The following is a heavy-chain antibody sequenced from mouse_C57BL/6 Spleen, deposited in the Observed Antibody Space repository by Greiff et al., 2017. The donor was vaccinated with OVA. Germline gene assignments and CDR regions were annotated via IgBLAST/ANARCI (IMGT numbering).Heavy chain of an antibody. CDR2: INPNNGGT. V-gene: IGHV1-18*01. D-gene: IGHD1-1*01. J-gene: IGHJ1*03. CDR1: GYTFTDYN. Sequence: EVQLQQSGPELVKPGASVKIPCKASGYTFTDYNMDWVKQSHGKSLEWIGDINPNNGGTIYNQKFKGKATLTVDKSSSTAYMELRSLTSEDTAVYYCARDDYGSLERYWYFDVWGTGTTVTVSS. CDR3: ARDDYGSLERYWYFDV.